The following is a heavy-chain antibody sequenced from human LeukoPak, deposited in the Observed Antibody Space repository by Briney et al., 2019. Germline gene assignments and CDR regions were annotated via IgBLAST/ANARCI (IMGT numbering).Heavy chain of an antibody. Sequence: PGGSLRLSCAASGFTFSSYAMSWVRQAPGKGLEWVSSISSSSSYIYYADSVKGRFTISRDNAKNSLYLQMNSLRAEDTAVYYCARDPRRPAPRNIAARPLDYWGQGTLVTVSS. CDR1: GFTFSSYA. D-gene: IGHD6-6*01. J-gene: IGHJ4*02. CDR3: ARDPRRPAPRNIAARPLDY. CDR2: ISSSSSYI. V-gene: IGHV3-21*01.